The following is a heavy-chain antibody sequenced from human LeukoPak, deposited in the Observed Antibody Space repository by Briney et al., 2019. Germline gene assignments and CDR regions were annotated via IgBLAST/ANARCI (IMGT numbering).Heavy chain of an antibody. Sequence: GASVKVSCKASGYTFTGYYMHWVRQAPGQGPEWMGWINPNSGGTNYAQKFQGWVTMTRDTSISTAYMELSRLRSDDTAVYYCARGQDGDYSKSDYYGMDVWGQGTTVTVSS. CDR1: GYTFTGYY. CDR2: INPNSGGT. J-gene: IGHJ6*02. CDR3: ARGQDGDYSKSDYYGMDV. V-gene: IGHV1-2*04. D-gene: IGHD4-17*01.